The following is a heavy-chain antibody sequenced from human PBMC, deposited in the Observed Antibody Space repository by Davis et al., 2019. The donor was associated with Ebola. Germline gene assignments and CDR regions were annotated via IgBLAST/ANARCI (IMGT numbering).Heavy chain of an antibody. J-gene: IGHJ6*02. CDR2: IIPIHRIS. CDR3: ARVFYGSGSYYQPLHGGDGMDV. CDR1: RGTFRSYP. Sequence: SVTVSCTATRGTFRSYPISGVRQPPGQGLEWMGSIIPIHRISHYAQQFQDRVTITADKSTSTAYMELSSLRAEDTAVYYSARVFYGSGSYYQPLHGGDGMDVWGQGTTVTVSS. D-gene: IGHD3-10*01. V-gene: IGHV1-69*04.